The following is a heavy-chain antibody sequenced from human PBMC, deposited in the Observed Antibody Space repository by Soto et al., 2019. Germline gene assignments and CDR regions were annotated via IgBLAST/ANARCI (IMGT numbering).Heavy chain of an antibody. J-gene: IGHJ4*02. CDR2: ISYDGSNK. CDR1: EGNCVNYA. V-gene: IGHV3-30-3*01. CDR3: AKDRPPEQGRESFDY. Sequence: LPWTVAEGNCVNYARRCIRQAQGKGLEWVAVISYDGSNKYYADSVKGRFTISRDNSKNTLYLQMNSLRAEDTAVYYCAKDRPPEQGRESFDYWGQGTLVTVSS.